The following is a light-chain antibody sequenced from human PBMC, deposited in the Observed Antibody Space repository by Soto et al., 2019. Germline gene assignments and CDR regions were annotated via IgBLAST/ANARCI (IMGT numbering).Light chain of an antibody. CDR3: CSSVGSSTVV. J-gene: IGLJ2*01. V-gene: IGLV2-23*02. CDR1: SSDVGSYNL. Sequence: QSALTQPASVSGSPGQSITISCTGTSSDVGSYNLVSWYQQHPGKAPKLLIYEVSKRPSGVSTRFSGSKSANTASLTISGLQAEDEGDYYCCSSVGSSTVVFGGGTKLTVL. CDR2: EVS.